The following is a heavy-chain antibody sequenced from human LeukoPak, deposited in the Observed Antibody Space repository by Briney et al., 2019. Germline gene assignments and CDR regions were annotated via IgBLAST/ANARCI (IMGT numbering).Heavy chain of an antibody. CDR1: GGTFSSYA. J-gene: IGHJ4*02. Sequence: ASVKVSCKASGGTFSSYAISWVRQAPGQGLEWMGGIIPIFGTANYAQKFQGRVTITADESTSTAYMELSSLRSEDTAVYYCATPIMDSSGWDAAFDYWGQGTLVTVSS. D-gene: IGHD6-19*01. CDR2: IIPIFGTA. CDR3: ATPIMDSSGWDAAFDY. V-gene: IGHV1-69*13.